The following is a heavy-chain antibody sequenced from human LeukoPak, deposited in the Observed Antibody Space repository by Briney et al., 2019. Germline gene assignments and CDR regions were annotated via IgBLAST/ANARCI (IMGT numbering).Heavy chain of an antibody. CDR3: TTGAPGTSFDY. J-gene: IGHJ4*02. D-gene: IGHD1-14*01. V-gene: IGHV3-30-3*01. Sequence: GGSLRLSCAASGFTFSSYAMHWVRQAPGKGLEWVAVISYDGSNKYYGDSVKGRFSVSRDNSESTLYLQMNSLRAEDTAVYFCTTGAPGTSFDYWGQGTLVTVSS. CDR2: ISYDGSNK. CDR1: GFTFSSYA.